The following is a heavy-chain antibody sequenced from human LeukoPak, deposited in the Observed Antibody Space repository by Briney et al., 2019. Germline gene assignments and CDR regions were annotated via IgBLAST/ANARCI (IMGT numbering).Heavy chain of an antibody. CDR3: ARGLARKGGIAAVWVWFDP. CDR2: ISAYNGNT. CDR1: GYTFTSHG. D-gene: IGHD6-13*01. V-gene: IGHV1-18*01. Sequence: ASVKVSCKASGYTFTSHGISWVRQAPGQGLEWMGWISAYNGNTNYAQNLQGRVTMTTDTSTSTAYMELRSLRSDDTAVYYCARGLARKGGIAAVWVWFDPWGQGTLVTVSS. J-gene: IGHJ5*02.